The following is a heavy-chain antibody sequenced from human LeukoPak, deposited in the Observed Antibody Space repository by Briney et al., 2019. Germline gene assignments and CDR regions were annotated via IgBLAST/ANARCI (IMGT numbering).Heavy chain of an antibody. J-gene: IGHJ4*02. CDR1: GFIFSSYS. CDR2: ISGSGDTT. Sequence: GGSLRLSCAASGFIFSSYSMNGVRQAPGKGLEWVSTISGSGDTTYYADSVKGRFTISRDNLKNTLYVQMNSLRVEDTAVYYCAKGHSAHGTGFDYWGQGTLVIVSS. D-gene: IGHD1-1*01. CDR3: AKGHSAHGTGFDY. V-gene: IGHV3-23*01.